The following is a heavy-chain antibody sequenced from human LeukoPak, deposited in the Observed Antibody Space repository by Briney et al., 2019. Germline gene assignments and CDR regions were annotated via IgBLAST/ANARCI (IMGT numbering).Heavy chain of an antibody. D-gene: IGHD6-13*01. V-gene: IGHV3-23*01. CDR1: GFTFTSHG. J-gene: IGHJ5*02. Sequence: QPGGSLRLSCAASGFTFTSHGMHWVRQAPGKGLEWVSAISGNGDSTYYADSVKGRFTISRDNSKNTLYLQMNSLRAEDTAVYYCARALGIAAAGTGWFDPWGQGTLVTVSS. CDR3: ARALGIAAAGTGWFDP. CDR2: ISGNGDST.